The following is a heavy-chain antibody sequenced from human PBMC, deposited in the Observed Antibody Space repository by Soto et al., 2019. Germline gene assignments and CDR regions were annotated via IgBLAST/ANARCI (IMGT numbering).Heavy chain of an antibody. Sequence: QVQLQESGPGLVKPSETLSLTCTVSGGSVSSGSYYWSWIRQPPGKGLEWIGYIYYSGSTNYNPSLKSRVTISVDPSTNQVSLKLSSVTAADTAVYYCARGPPPWFDPWGQGTLVTVSS. J-gene: IGHJ5*02. CDR1: GGSVSSGSYY. CDR2: IYYSGST. V-gene: IGHV4-61*01. CDR3: ARGPPPWFDP.